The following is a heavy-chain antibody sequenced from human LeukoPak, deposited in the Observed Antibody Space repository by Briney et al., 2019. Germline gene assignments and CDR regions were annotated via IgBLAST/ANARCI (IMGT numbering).Heavy chain of an antibody. CDR3: TSEDQGGFDY. J-gene: IGHJ4*02. V-gene: IGHV3-15*01. CDR1: GLIFSNAW. Sequence: GGSLTLFCVPSGLIFSNAWISWVRQARIKWREWVGRIKRNIDGETTDYAAPAKGRFTISRDDSKNTLYLQMNSLKTEDTAVYYCTSEDQGGFDYWGRGTLVTVSS. D-gene: IGHD1-26*01. CDR2: IKRNIDGETT.